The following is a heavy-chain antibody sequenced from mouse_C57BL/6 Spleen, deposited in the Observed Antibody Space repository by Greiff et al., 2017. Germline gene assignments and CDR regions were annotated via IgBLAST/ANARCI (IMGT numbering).Heavy chain of an antibody. Sequence: QVQLKESGPELVKPGASVKISCKASGYAFSSSWMNWVKQRPGKGLEWIGLINPGDGDTNYNGKFKGKATLTADKSSSTAYMQLSSLTSEDSAVYFWALSTTVVATVGYWGQGTTLTVSS. CDR3: ALSTTVVATVGY. V-gene: IGHV1-82*01. CDR1: GYAFSSSW. CDR2: INPGDGDT. J-gene: IGHJ2*01. D-gene: IGHD1-1*01.